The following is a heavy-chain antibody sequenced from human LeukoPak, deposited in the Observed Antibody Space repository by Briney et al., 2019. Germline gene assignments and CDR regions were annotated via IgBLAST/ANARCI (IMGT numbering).Heavy chain of an antibody. CDR2: ISSSGSTI. CDR1: GFTFSSYE. Sequence: GGSLRLSCAASGFTFSSYEMNRVRQAPGKGLEWVSYISSSGSTIYYADSVKGRFTISRDNAKNSLYLQMNSLRAEDTAVYYCARDLAVAGDAFGIWGQGTMVTVSS. V-gene: IGHV3-48*03. CDR3: ARDLAVAGDAFGI. J-gene: IGHJ3*02. D-gene: IGHD6-19*01.